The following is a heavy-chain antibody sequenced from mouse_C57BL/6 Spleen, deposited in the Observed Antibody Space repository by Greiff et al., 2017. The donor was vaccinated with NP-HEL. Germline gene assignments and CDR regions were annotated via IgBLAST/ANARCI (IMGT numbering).Heavy chain of an antibody. CDR3: SSLNGSNLLWFAY. J-gene: IGHJ3*01. V-gene: IGHV14-3*01. D-gene: IGHD1-1*01. Sequence: DVQLQESVAELVRPGASVKLSCTASGFNIKNTYMHWVKQRPEQGLEWIGRIDPANGNTKYAPKFPGKATITADTSSNTAYLQLSSLTSEATDIYYCSSLNGSNLLWFAYWGQGTLVTVSA. CDR2: IDPANGNT. CDR1: GFNIKNTY.